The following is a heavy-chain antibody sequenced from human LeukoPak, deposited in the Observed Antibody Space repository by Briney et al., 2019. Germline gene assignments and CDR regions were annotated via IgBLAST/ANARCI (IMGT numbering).Heavy chain of an antibody. V-gene: IGHV1-18*01. CDR2: ISAYNGNT. CDR3: ARTRSIVATNPFDY. J-gene: IGHJ4*02. CDR1: GYTFTSYG. D-gene: IGHD5-12*01. Sequence: GASVKVSCKASGYTFTSYGISWVRQAPGQGLEWMGWISAYNGNTNYAQKLQGRVTITTDTSTSTAYMELRSLRSDDTAVYYCARTRSIVATNPFDYWGQGTLVTVSS.